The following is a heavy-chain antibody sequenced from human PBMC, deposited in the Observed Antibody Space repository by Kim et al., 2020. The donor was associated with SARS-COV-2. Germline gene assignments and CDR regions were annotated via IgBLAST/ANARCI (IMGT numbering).Heavy chain of an antibody. CDR2: IYHSGGT. Sequence: SETLSLTCTVSGGSITSSGYYWTWLRPVPGMDPEGIGYIYHSGGTHYNPSRRSRVTISVDTYKNQFSLHLNSVTDADTAVYYCAREASGLGFDIWGHGPMVMVSS. CDR1: GGSITSSGYY. V-gene: IGHV4-31*03. J-gene: IGHJ3*02. CDR3: AREASGLGFDI.